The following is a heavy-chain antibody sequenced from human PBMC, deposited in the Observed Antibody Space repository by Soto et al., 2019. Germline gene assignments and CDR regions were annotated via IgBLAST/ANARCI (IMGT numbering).Heavy chain of an antibody. Sequence: ASETLSLTCTVSGGSISSDYWSWIRQPDGKGLEWIGRIYTSGSTNYNPSLKSRVTMSVDTSKNQFSLKLSSVTAADTGVYYCARLIRSKAFDIWGQGTMVTVSS. CDR1: GGSISSDY. J-gene: IGHJ3*02. D-gene: IGHD3-22*01. V-gene: IGHV4-4*07. CDR2: IYTSGST. CDR3: ARLIRSKAFDI.